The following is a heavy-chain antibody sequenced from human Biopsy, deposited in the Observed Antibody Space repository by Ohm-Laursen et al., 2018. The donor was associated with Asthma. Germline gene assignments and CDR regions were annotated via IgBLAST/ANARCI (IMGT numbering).Heavy chain of an antibody. J-gene: IGHJ5*02. Sequence: SLRLSCAASGFTFSRHALHWVRQAPGKGLEWGAGIYYDGSRKYYTESVKGRFTISRDNSKNRLYLEMASLRAEDTAVYYCAREKVIESRGFQNWFDPWGQGTLVHVSS. V-gene: IGHV3-33*01. CDR1: GFTFSRHA. CDR3: AREKVIESRGFQNWFDP. D-gene: IGHD3-16*02. CDR2: IYYDGSRK.